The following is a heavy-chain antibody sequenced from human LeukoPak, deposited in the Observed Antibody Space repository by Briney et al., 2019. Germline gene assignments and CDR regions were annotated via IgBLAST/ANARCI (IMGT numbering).Heavy chain of an antibody. V-gene: IGHV4-30-4*08. CDR3: ARCPSPGWFDP. CDR2: IYYTGST. Sequence: SQTLSLTCTVSGGSISSDDYYWSWIRQPPGKGLEWIGFIYYTGSTYYNPSLKSRVTISLDTSENQFSLRLNSVTAADTAVYYCARCPSPGWFDPWGQGTLVTVSS. J-gene: IGHJ5*02. CDR1: GGSISSDDYY.